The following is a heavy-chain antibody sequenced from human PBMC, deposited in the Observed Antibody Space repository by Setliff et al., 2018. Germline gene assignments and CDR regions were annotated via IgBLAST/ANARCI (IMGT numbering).Heavy chain of an antibody. D-gene: IGHD3-16*01. CDR2: IKPKSYGGTT. Sequence: GGSLRLSCAASDFTLTNAWMNWVRQSPGKGLEWVGRIKPKSYGGTTDYAAPVKGRFTISRDDSKNTVFVQMNSLETEDTAVYYCTTDPSPTFGGVIGAAFDFWGQGTMVTVSS. CDR3: TTDPSPTFGGVIGAAFDF. J-gene: IGHJ3*01. CDR1: DFTLTNAW. V-gene: IGHV3-15*07.